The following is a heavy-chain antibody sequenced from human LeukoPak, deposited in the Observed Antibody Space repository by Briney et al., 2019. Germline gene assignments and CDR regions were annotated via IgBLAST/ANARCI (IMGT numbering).Heavy chain of an antibody. CDR1: GYTFTSYA. Sequence: ASVKVSCKASGYTFTSYAIHWVRQAPGQGLEWMGWIDAGNGDTKYSQKFQGRVAITRDTSASTAYMELSSLRSEDSAEYYCARVQRYYGSRNYYHVFLFWGQGTLITVSS. CDR2: IDAGNGDT. D-gene: IGHD3-10*01. J-gene: IGHJ4*02. CDR3: ARVQRYYGSRNYYHVFLF. V-gene: IGHV1-3*01.